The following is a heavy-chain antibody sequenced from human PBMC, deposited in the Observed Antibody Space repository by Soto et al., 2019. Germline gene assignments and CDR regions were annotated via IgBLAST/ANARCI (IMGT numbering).Heavy chain of an antibody. CDR3: AREPQYYDILTGYPGGMDV. Sequence: ASVKVSCKASGYTFTGYYMHWVRQVPGQGLEWMGWINPNSGGTNYAQKFQGRVTMTRDTSISTAYMELSRLRSDDTAVYYCAREPQYYDILTGYPGGMDVWGQGTTVTVSS. V-gene: IGHV1-2*02. CDR2: INPNSGGT. D-gene: IGHD3-9*01. CDR1: GYTFTGYY. J-gene: IGHJ6*02.